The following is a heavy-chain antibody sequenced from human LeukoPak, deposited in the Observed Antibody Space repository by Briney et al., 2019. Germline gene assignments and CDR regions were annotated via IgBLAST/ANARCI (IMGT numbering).Heavy chain of an antibody. V-gene: IGHV4-38-2*01. Sequence: SSETLSLTCAVSGYSISSGYYWGWIRQPPGKGLEWIGSIYHSGSTYYNPSLKSRVTISVDTSKNQFSLKLSSVTAADTAVYYCAGAGVVLMVYATLYFDYWGQGTLVTVSS. CDR2: IYHSGST. J-gene: IGHJ4*02. CDR1: GYSISSGYY. D-gene: IGHD2-8*01. CDR3: AGAGVVLMVYATLYFDY.